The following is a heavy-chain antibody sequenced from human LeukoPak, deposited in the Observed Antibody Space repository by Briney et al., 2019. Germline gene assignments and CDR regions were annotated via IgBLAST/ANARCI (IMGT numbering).Heavy chain of an antibody. D-gene: IGHD1-26*01. J-gene: IGHJ4*02. V-gene: IGHV4-39*01. CDR2: ISYSGST. Sequence: PSETLSLSCTVSGGSISSSSNFWGWIRQPPGKGLEWIGSISYSGSTYYNPSLKSRVTISVDTSKNQFSLKLSSVTAADTAVYYCARLTPYSGSPLGDYWGQGTLVTVSS. CDR3: ARLTPYSGSPLGDY. CDR1: GGSISSSSNF.